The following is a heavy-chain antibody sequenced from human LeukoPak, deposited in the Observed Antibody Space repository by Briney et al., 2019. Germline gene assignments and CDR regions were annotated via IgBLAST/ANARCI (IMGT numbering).Heavy chain of an antibody. CDR1: GGSISSSSYY. Sequence: SETLSLTCTVSGGSISSSSYYWSWIRQPPGKGLEWIGYIYYSGSANYNPSLTGRVTISVDTPKKQFSLRLSSVTATDMAVYFCARLGYSVSWTDCWGQGILVTVSS. V-gene: IGHV4-61*05. D-gene: IGHD6-13*01. CDR3: ARLGYSVSWTDC. CDR2: IYYSGSA. J-gene: IGHJ4*02.